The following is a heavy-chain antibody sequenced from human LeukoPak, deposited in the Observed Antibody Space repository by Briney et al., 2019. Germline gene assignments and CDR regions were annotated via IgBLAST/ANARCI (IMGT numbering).Heavy chain of an antibody. D-gene: IGHD1-14*01. V-gene: IGHV4-59*08. J-gene: IGHJ6*03. Sequence: SETLSLTCTVSGGSITTYYWSWIRQPPGKGLEWIGYIYYSRSTMYNPSLKSRVTISVDTSKNQFSLKLSSVTAADTAVYYCARADNLGYYYYYMDVWGKGTTVTVSS. CDR1: GGSITTYY. CDR2: IYYSRST. CDR3: ARADNLGYYYYYMDV.